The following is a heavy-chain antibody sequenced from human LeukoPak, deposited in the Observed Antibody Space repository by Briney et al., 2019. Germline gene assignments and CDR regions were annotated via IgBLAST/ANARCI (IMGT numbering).Heavy chain of an antibody. CDR2: INPNSGDT. J-gene: IGHJ4*02. V-gene: IGHV1-2*02. D-gene: IGHD1-26*01. CDR1: GYTFTGYY. Sequence: ASVKVSCKASGYTFTGYYMHWVRQAPGQGLEWMGWINPNSGDTNYAQKFQGRVTMTRDTSISTAYMELSRLRSDDTAVYYCARTIVGAATFDYWGQGTLVTVSS. CDR3: ARTIVGAATFDY.